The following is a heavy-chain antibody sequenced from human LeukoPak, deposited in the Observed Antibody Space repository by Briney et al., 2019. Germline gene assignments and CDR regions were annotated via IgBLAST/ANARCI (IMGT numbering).Heavy chain of an antibody. CDR1: ELTFSNYD. CDR2: VGGNGGNT. CDR3: AKHYDTSVYYYDY. V-gene: IGHV3-23*01. J-gene: IGHJ4*02. D-gene: IGHD3-22*01. Sequence: GGSLRLSCAASELTFSNYDMSWVRQAPGKGLEWVSAVGGNGGNTYYADSVKGRFTISRDNSKNTLYLEMNSLRAEDTAVYYCAKHYDTSVYYYDYWGQGTLVTVSS.